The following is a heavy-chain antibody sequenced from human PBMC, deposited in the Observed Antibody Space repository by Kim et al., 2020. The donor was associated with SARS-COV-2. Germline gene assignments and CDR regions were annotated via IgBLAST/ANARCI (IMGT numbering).Heavy chain of an antibody. CDR1: GGSISSSNW. CDR2: IYHSGST. D-gene: IGHD3-3*01. Sequence: SETLSLTCAVSGGSISSSNWWSWVRQPPGKGLEWIGEIYHSGSTNYNPSLKSRVTISVDKTKNQFSLKLSSVTAADTAVYYCARGHDFWSGLDDAFDNWGQGTMVTVSS. J-gene: IGHJ3*02. CDR3: ARGHDFWSGLDDAFDN. V-gene: IGHV4-4*02.